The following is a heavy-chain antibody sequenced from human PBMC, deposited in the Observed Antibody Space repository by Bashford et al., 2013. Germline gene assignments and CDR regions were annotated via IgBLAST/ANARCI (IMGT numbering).Heavy chain of an antibody. D-gene: IGHD2-15*01. V-gene: IGHV3-53*01. J-gene: IGHJ6*01. CDR3: ARDNSRYCSSSSCPXYGMDV. Sequence: GSLRLSCAASGFTVSSNYMSWVRQAPGKGLEWVSVIYSGGSTYYADSMKGRFTISRDNSKNTVYLQMNSLRAEDTAVYFCARDNSRYCSSSSCPXYGMDVWGPRDHGHRLL. CDR1: GFTVSSNY. CDR2: IYSGGST.